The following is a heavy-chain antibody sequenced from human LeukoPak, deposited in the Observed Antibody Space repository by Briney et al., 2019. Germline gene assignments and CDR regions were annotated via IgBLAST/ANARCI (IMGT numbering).Heavy chain of an antibody. CDR2: IWYDGSNK. CDR3: ATHHSTKGFDY. CDR1: GFTFRSYG. V-gene: IGHV3-33*01. D-gene: IGHD2-15*01. Sequence: GGSLRLSCAASGFTFRSYGMHWVRQAPGKGLDWVAIIWYDGSNKYYADSVKGRFIISKDNSKNTLYLQMNSLRAEDTAVYYCATHHSTKGFDYWGQGTRVTVSS. J-gene: IGHJ4*02.